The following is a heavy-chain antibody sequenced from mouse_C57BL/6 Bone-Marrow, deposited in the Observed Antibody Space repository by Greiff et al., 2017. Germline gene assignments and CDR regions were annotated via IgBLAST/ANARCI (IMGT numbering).Heavy chain of an antibody. Sequence: QVQLQQSGPELVKPGASVKISCKASGYAFSSSWMNWVKQRPGKGLEWIGRIYPGDGDTNYNGKFKGKATLTADKSSSTAYMQLSSLTSEDSAVYFCAREPQYAMDYWGQGTSVTVSS. J-gene: IGHJ4*01. CDR1: GYAFSSSW. V-gene: IGHV1-82*01. CDR3: AREPQYAMDY. CDR2: IYPGDGDT.